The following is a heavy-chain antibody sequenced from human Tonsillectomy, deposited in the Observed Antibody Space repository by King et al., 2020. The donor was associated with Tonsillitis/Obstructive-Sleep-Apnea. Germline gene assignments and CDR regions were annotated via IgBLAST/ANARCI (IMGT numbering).Heavy chain of an antibody. J-gene: IGHJ5*02. Sequence: VQLVESGGGLVQPGGSLRLSCAASGFTFSTYGMHWVRQAPGKGLVWFSRINSDGSSTRSADSVKGRFTISRDNAKNTRYLQMNSLRAEDTAMYYCARGLYWFDPWGQGTLVTVSS. CDR1: GFTFSTYG. CDR3: ARGLYWFDP. CDR2: INSDGSST. V-gene: IGHV3-74*01.